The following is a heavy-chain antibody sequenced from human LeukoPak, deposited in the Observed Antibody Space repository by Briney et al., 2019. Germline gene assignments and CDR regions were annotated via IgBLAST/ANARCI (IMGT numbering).Heavy chain of an antibody. CDR3: AREYRGEYYFAY. D-gene: IGHD3-10*01. V-gene: IGHV3-66*01. J-gene: IGHJ4*02. CDR2: IYSGGST. Sequence: PGGSLRLSCAASGFTVSSNYMSWVRQAPGKGLEWVSVIYSGGSTNYADSVKGRFTISRDNSKNTLYLQMNSLRAEDTAVYYCAREYRGEYYFAYWGQGTLVTVSS. CDR1: GFTVSSNY.